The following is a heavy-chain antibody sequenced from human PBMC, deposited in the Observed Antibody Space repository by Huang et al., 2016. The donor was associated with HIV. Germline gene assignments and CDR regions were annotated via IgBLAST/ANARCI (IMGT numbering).Heavy chain of an antibody. CDR2: ISFDIWHV. CDR1: GFAFSDYS. D-gene: IGHD3-16*01. J-gene: IGHJ6*04. V-gene: IGHV3-9*01. CDR3: AKGIIKKGLTFVDGYAPHTLYLYSGMDV. Sequence: MESGGGVVQPGKSMRLSCKASGFAFSDYSMYWVRKARGEGPEWVAVISFDIWHVDYKDSVRGRFTVSRDNNNNLVFLDLANVKVDDTAMYYCAKGIIKKGLTFVDGYAPHTLYLYSGMDVWGKWTPVIVSS.